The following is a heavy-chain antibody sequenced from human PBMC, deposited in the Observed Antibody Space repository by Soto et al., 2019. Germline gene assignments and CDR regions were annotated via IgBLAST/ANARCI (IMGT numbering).Heavy chain of an antibody. CDR1: GYTFTGHY. CDR2: IGPESGAT. Sequence: ASVKVSCKASGYTFTGHYIHWVRQAPEQGPEWMGEIGPESGATRYAQKFQGRVTMTRDMSITTVYMELNNLSPDDTAVYYCGRGGSGQIGVFYWGQGTPVTVCS. CDR3: GRGGSGQIGVFY. V-gene: IGHV1-2*02. D-gene: IGHD1-26*01. J-gene: IGHJ4*02.